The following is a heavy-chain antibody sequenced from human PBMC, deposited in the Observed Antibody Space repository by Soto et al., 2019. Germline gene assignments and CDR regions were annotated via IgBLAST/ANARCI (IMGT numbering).Heavy chain of an antibody. CDR1: GGSISSSSYY. D-gene: IGHD5-18*01. CDR2: IYYSGST. V-gene: IGHV4-39*01. J-gene: IGHJ6*02. Sequence: SETLSLTCTVSGGSISSSSYYWGWIRQPPGKGLEWIGSIYYSGSTYYNPSLKSRVTISVDTSKNQFSLKLSSVTAADTAVYYCASEDGSYGYDYYYGMDVCGQGTTVT. CDR3: ASEDGSYGYDYYYGMDV.